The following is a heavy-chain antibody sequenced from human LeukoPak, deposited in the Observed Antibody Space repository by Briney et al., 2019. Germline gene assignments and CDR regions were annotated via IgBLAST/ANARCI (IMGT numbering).Heavy chain of an antibody. V-gene: IGHV3-23*01. Sequence: AGGSLRLSCAASGFTFSSYAMSWVRQAPGKGLEWVSAISGSGGSTYYADSVKGRFTISRDNSKNTLYRQMNSLRAEDTAVYYCAKAFYVWGSYREYYFDYWGQGTLVTVSS. D-gene: IGHD3-16*01. CDR3: AKAFYVWGSYREYYFDY. J-gene: IGHJ4*02. CDR2: ISGSGGST. CDR1: GFTFSSYA.